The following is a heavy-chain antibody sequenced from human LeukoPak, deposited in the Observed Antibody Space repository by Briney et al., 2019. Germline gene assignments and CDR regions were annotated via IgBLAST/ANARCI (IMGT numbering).Heavy chain of an antibody. V-gene: IGHV3-7*01. Sequence: GSLRLSCAASGFTFSSYWMSWVRQAPGKGLEWVTNIKQDGSEKYYVDSVKGRFTISRDNAKNSLYLQMNSLRAEDTAVYYCARDLTYYDFWSGDIFGGEYYFDYWGQGTLVTVSS. CDR3: ARDLTYYDFWSGDIFGGEYYFDY. J-gene: IGHJ4*02. CDR2: IKQDGSEK. D-gene: IGHD3-3*01. CDR1: GFTFSSYW.